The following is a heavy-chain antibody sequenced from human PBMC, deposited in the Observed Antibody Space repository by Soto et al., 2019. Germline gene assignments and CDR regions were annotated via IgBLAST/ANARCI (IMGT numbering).Heavy chain of an antibody. CDR3: AREQWGFDS. D-gene: IGHD6-19*01. V-gene: IGHV4-31*03. Sequence: QVQLQESGPELVKPSQTLSLTCSVSGGSITTNGHYWTWIRQHPGQGLEWIAYIYYTGNSYLNPSLKSRLSISVDTSKNQFSLELRSVTAAETAVYYCAREQWGFDSWGQGTLVTVSS. CDR2: IYYTGNS. J-gene: IGHJ4*02. CDR1: GGSITTNGHY.